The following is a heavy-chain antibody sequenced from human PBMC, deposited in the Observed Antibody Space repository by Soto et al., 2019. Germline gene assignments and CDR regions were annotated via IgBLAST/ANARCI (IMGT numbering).Heavy chain of an antibody. J-gene: IGHJ5*02. CDR1: GYTFTSYG. CDR3: ARGYCISTSCYEDRLDP. CDR2: ISAYNGNT. D-gene: IGHD2-2*01. Sequence: GASVKVSCKASGYTFTSYGISWVRQAPGQGLEWMGWISAYNGNTNYAQKLQGRVTMTTDTSTSTAYMELRSLRSDDTAVYYCARGYCISTSCYEDRLDPWGQGTLVTVSS. V-gene: IGHV1-18*01.